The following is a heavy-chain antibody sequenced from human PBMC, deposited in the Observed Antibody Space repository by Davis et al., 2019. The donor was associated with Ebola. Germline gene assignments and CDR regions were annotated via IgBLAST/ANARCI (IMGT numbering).Heavy chain of an antibody. Sequence: SETLSLTCTVSGGSISSSSYYWGWIRQPPGKGLEWIGSIYYSGSTYHNPSLKSRVTIAVDMSKNQFSLKLRSVTAADTAVYYCARDLSGSYSAFDIWGQGTMVTVSS. CDR2: IYYSGST. J-gene: IGHJ3*02. V-gene: IGHV4-39*07. CDR1: GGSISSSSYY. D-gene: IGHD1-26*01. CDR3: ARDLSGSYSAFDI.